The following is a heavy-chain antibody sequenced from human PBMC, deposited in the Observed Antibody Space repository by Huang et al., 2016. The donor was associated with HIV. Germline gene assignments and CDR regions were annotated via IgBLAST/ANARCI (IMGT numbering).Heavy chain of an antibody. CDR3: ARERMMSWLDDHDAFDI. CDR2: INHGGST. V-gene: IGHV4-34*01. Sequence: QVQLQQWGAGLLKPSETLSLTCAVYGGSFSGYYWSWIRQSPGKGLEWIGEINHGGSTNNNPSRKSRLTISVDTSKNQFSLKLSSVTAADTAVYYCARERMMSWLDDHDAFDIWGQGTMVTVSS. D-gene: IGHD1-1*01. CDR1: GGSFSGYY. J-gene: IGHJ3*02.